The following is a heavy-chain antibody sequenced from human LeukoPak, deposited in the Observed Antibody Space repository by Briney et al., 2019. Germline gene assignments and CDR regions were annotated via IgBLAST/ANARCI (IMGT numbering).Heavy chain of an antibody. CDR1: GYTFTSYY. D-gene: IGHD2-2*02. Sequence: ASVKVSCKASGYTFTSYYMHWVRQAPGQGLEWMGIINPSGGSTSYAQKFQGRVTMTRGTSTSTVYMELSSLRSEDTAVYYCARDYCSSTSCYMGRDYYYYGMDVWGKGTTVTVSS. CDR3: ARDYCSSTSCYMGRDYYYYGMDV. V-gene: IGHV1-46*01. CDR2: INPSGGST. J-gene: IGHJ6*04.